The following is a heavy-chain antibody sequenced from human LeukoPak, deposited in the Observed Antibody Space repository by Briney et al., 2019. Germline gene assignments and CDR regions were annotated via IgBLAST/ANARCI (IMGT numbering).Heavy chain of an antibody. D-gene: IGHD3-10*01. CDR1: GFILRLYA. CDR3: SQRDTYHRVFDY. CDR2: NRGSGGRT. Sequence: PGGTLRLSRAASGFILRLYAMSCAPDAPGRGLEWVSGNRGSGGRTYCADSVEGRFTISRDDAKNTLSLQMNSVIAEDTAVYYCSQRDTYHRVFDYWGQGTLVTVSS. V-gene: IGHV3-23*01. J-gene: IGHJ4*02.